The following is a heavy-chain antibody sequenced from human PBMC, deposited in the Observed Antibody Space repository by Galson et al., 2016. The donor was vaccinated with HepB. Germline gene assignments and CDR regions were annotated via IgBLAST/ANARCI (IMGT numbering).Heavy chain of an antibody. CDR1: GFDFSYYA. Sequence: SLRLSCAASGFDFSYYAMAWVRQAPGKGLQWVATVSITGQTTYYADSVKGRFTITRDTSKNAVYLQMHRLTAEDTAIYYCAKPLSQMWLGFDSWGQGALVTFSS. J-gene: IGHJ4*02. V-gene: IGHV3-23*01. D-gene: IGHD5-18*01. CDR3: AKPLSQMWLGFDS. CDR2: VSITGQTT.